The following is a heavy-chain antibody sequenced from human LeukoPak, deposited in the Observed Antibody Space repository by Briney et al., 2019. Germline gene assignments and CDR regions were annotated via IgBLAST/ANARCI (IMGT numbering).Heavy chain of an antibody. V-gene: IGHV4-4*07. CDR2: IYTRGST. D-gene: IGHD6-19*01. Sequence: PSGTLSLTCTGPARSISSSYWCWLRQPAGEGVGWIGRIYTRGSTNYNPALKSRVTMSVDTSKTKFSLKLPSVTAADTAVYSCARVQFVGPGRVAGFDPWGQGTLVTVSS. CDR3: ARVQFVGPGRVAGFDP. J-gene: IGHJ5*02. CDR1: ARSISSSY.